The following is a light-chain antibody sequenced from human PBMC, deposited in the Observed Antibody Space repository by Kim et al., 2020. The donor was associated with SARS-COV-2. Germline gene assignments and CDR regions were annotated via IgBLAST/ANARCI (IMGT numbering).Light chain of an antibody. CDR3: QSYDSSNVV. CDR2: EDN. Sequence: GKKVTISCNRSSGSIASNYVQWYQQRPGSAPTTVIYEDNQRPSGVPDRFSGSIDSSSNSASLTISGLKTEDEADYYCQSYDSSNVVFGGGTQLTVL. J-gene: IGLJ2*01. CDR1: SGSIASNY. V-gene: IGLV6-57*03.